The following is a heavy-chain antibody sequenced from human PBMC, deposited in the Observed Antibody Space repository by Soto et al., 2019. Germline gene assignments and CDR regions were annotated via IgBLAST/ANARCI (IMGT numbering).Heavy chain of an antibody. V-gene: IGHV4-31*01. CDR1: GDSINNYDHF. CDR2: IYYSGAT. D-gene: IGHD3-22*01. J-gene: IGHJ5*02. Sequence: QVQLQESGPGLVKPSQTLSLTCTVSGDSINNYDHFWTWIRQKPGEGLEWIGYIYYSGATYYSPSLETLVSRSLHKSQNYFSLKLSSVTAADTTVYYCATTNGAYSYDSVSWGQGTLVTVSS. CDR3: ATTNGAYSYDSVS.